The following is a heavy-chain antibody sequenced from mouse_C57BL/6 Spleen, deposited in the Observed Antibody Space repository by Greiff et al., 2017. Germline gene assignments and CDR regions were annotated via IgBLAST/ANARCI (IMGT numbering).Heavy chain of an antibody. CDR3: ARSHKRNPAWFAY. Sequence: VQLQQPGAELVRPGSSVQLSCKASGYTFTSYWMHWVKQRPIQGLEWIGNIDPSDSETHYNQKFKDKAPLTVDKSSSTAYMQLSRLTSEDSAVYYCARSHKRNPAWFAYWGQGTLVTVSA. V-gene: IGHV1-52*01. D-gene: IGHD6-1*01. J-gene: IGHJ3*01. CDR2: IDPSDSET. CDR1: GYTFTSYW.